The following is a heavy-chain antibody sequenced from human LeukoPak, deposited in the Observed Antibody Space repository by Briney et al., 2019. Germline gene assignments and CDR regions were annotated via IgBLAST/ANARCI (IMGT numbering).Heavy chain of an antibody. Sequence: AGGSLRLSCAASGFTFSSYEMNWVRQAPGKGLEWVSYISSSGSTIYYADSVKGQFTISRDNAKNSLYLQMNSLRAEDTAVYYCAKARAHYDFWSGYPKKYYFDYWGQGTLVTVSS. CDR2: ISSSGSTI. CDR1: GFTFSSYE. D-gene: IGHD3-3*01. J-gene: IGHJ4*02. V-gene: IGHV3-48*03. CDR3: AKARAHYDFWSGYPKKYYFDY.